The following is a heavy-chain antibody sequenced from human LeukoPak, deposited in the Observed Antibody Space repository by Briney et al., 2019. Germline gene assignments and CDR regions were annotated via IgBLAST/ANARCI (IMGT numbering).Heavy chain of an antibody. D-gene: IGHD2-21*02. CDR2: ISSDGNKN. CDR1: GFTFSTYA. CDR3: AKHDGPIVVVTAKLDY. V-gene: IGHV3-30*18. J-gene: IGHJ4*02. Sequence: PGGSLRLSCVASGFTFSTYAMHWVRQAPGKGLEWVAFISSDGNKNYYEDSVKGRFTISRDNSKNTLFLQMSSLRPEDTAMYYCAKHDGPIVVVTAKLDYWGLGTLVTVSS.